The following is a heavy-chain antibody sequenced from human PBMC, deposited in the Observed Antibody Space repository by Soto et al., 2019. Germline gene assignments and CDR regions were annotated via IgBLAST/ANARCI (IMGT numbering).Heavy chain of an antibody. CDR3: ARESAGSGKNNWFDP. CDR2: IHDSGST. CDR1: GASISTYY. V-gene: IGHV4-59*01. Sequence: SETLSLTCTVSGASISTYYWSWVRQPPGKGLEWICYIHDSGSTYYNPSLKSRVTMSLDTSRNQFFLQLNSVTAADTAVYYCARESAGSGKNNWFDPWGQGMLVTVSS. J-gene: IGHJ5*02. D-gene: IGHD3-10*01.